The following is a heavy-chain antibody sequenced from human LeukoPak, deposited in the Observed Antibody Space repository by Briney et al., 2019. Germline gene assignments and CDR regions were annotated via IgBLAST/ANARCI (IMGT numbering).Heavy chain of an antibody. Sequence: GGSLRLSCAASGFTFSSYSMNWVRQAPGKGLEWVSYISSSSSTIYYAGSVKGRFTISRDNAKNSLYLQMNSLRAEDTAVYYCARVLGLYYYYMDVWGKGTTVTVSS. CDR1: GFTFSSYS. CDR3: ARVLGLYYYYMDV. V-gene: IGHV3-48*04. CDR2: ISSSSSTI. J-gene: IGHJ6*03.